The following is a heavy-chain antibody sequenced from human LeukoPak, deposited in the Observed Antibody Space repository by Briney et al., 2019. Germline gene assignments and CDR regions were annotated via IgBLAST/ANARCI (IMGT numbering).Heavy chain of an antibody. V-gene: IGHV3-23*01. CDR2: ISGSGGST. J-gene: IGHJ4*02. CDR3: AKGWYYDFWSGLSDY. Sequence: GGSLRLSCAASGFTFSSYAMSWVRQAPGKGLEWVSAISGSGGSTYYADSVKGRFTISRDNSKNTLYLQMNSLRAEATAVYYCAKGWYYDFWSGLSDYWGQGTLVTVSS. CDR1: GFTFSSYA. D-gene: IGHD3-3*01.